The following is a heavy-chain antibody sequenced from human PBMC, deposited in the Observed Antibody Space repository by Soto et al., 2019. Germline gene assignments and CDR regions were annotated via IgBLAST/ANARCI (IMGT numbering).Heavy chain of an antibody. Sequence: QLQLQESGPGLVKPSETLSLTCTVSGGSISSSSYYWGWIRQPPGKGLEWIGSIYYSGSTYYNPSLKSRVTISVDTSKNQFSLKLSSVTAADTAVYYCARLHLQYSSGWPDYWGQGTLVTVSS. CDR1: GGSISSSSYY. D-gene: IGHD6-19*01. V-gene: IGHV4-39*01. CDR2: IYYSGST. CDR3: ARLHLQYSSGWPDY. J-gene: IGHJ4*02.